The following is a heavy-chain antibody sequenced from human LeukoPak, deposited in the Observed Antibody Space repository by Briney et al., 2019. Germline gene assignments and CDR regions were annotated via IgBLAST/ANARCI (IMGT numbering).Heavy chain of an antibody. CDR2: ISYDGSDK. D-gene: IGHD6-13*01. J-gene: IGHJ4*02. Sequence: GGSLRLSCIASGFTFSTYGMHWVRQAPGKGLEWVAVISYDGSDKYYADSVKGRFTISRDNSKSTLFLQMNSLRAEDSAVYYCARDQQHLALDYWGQGTLVTVSS. CDR1: GFTFSTYG. CDR3: ARDQQHLALDY. V-gene: IGHV3-30*03.